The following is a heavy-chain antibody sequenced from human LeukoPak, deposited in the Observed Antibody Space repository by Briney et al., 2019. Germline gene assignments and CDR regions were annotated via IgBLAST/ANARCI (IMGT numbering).Heavy chain of an antibody. V-gene: IGHV1-2*02. CDR3: ARDVGVSPVVLVAASQLPFWYFDL. J-gene: IGHJ2*01. CDR1: GYTFIGNY. CDR2: INPNSGGT. Sequence: ASVKVSCKTSGYTFIGNYMHWVRQAPGQGLEWMGWINPNSGGTNYTQKFQGRVTMTRGTSISTAYMELSRPRSDDTAVYYCARDVGVSPVVLVAASQLPFWYFDLWGRGTLLTVSS. D-gene: IGHD2-15*01.